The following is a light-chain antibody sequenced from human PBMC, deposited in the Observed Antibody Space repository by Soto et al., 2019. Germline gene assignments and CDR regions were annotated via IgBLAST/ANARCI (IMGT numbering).Light chain of an antibody. CDR3: QQYGSSSYT. V-gene: IGKV3-20*01. CDR2: GAS. CDR1: QSVSSSY. Sequence: EIVLTQSPGTLSLSPGERATLSCRASQSVSSSYIIWYQQKPGQAPRLLMYGASTRATGIPDRFSGSGSGTDFTLTISGLEPEDFAVYYCQQYGSSSYTFGQGTKLEIK. J-gene: IGKJ2*01.